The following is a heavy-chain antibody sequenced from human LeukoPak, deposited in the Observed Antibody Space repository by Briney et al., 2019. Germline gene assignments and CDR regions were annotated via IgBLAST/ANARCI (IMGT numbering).Heavy chain of an antibody. D-gene: IGHD1-26*01. CDR2: IFPGDSDT. Sequence: GESLKISCKGSGYSFTRKWIGWVRQMPGKGLEWMAFIFPGDSDTRYSPSFQGQVTISADKSINTAYLQWSSLKASDTAMYYCAIRYSGSYNDYWGQGTLVTVSS. J-gene: IGHJ4*02. CDR3: AIRYSGSYNDY. V-gene: IGHV5-51*01. CDR1: GYSFTRKW.